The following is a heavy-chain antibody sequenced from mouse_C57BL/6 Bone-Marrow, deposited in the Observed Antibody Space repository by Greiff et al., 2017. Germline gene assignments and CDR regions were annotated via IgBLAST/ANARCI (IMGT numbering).Heavy chain of an antibody. J-gene: IGHJ3*01. CDR1: GYTFTSYW. CDR2: IDPSDSYT. V-gene: IGHV1-69*01. CDR3: ARSGGGNYPRAY. Sequence: VQLQQPGAELVMPGASVKLSCKASGYTFTSYWMHWVKQRPGQGLEWIGEIDPSDSYTNYNQKFKGKSTLTVDKSSSTAYMQLSSLTSEDSAVYYCARSGGGNYPRAYWGQGTLVTVSA. D-gene: IGHD2-1*01.